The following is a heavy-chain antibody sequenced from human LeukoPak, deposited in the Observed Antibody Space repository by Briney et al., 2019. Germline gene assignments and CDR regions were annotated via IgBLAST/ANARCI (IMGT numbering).Heavy chain of an antibody. CDR3: ARQPYSSSWYLDWFDP. J-gene: IGHJ5*02. CDR2: ISSSSSYI. Sequence: GGSLRLSCAASGFTFSSYGMHWVRQAPGKGLEWVSSISSSSSYIYYADSVKGRFTISRDNAKNSLYLQMNSLRAEDTALYYCARQPYSSSWYLDWFDPWGQGTLVTVSS. V-gene: IGHV3-21*04. CDR1: GFTFSSYG. D-gene: IGHD6-13*01.